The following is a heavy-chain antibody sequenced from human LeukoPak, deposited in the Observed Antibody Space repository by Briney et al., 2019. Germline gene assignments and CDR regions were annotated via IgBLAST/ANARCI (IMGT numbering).Heavy chain of an antibody. V-gene: IGHV3-15*01. Sequence: GGSLRLSCAASGFTFSNAWMSWVRQAPGKGLEWVGRIKSETDGGTTNYPAPVKGRFTISRDDSKNTLYLQMNSLKTEDTAVYYCTTVKVTWGYWGQGTLVTVSS. CDR3: TTVKVTWGY. J-gene: IGHJ4*02. CDR1: GFTFSNAW. CDR2: IKSETDGGTT. D-gene: IGHD7-27*01.